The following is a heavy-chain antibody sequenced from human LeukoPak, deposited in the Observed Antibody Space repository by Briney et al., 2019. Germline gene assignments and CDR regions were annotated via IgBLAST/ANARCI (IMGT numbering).Heavy chain of an antibody. D-gene: IGHD5-12*01. CDR3: ARDWGIMATYYFDY. CDR2: INPNSGGT. V-gene: IGHV1-2*02. J-gene: IGHJ4*02. CDR1: GYTFTGYY. Sequence: ASVKVSCKASGYTFTGYYMHWVRQAPGQGLEWMGWINPNSGGTNYAQKFQGRVTMTRDTSISTAYMELSRLRSDDTAVYYCARDWGIMATYYFDYWGQGTLVTVSS.